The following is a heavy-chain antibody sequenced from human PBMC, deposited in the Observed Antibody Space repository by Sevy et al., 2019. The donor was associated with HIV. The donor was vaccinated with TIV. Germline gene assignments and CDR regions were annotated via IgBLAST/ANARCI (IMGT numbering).Heavy chain of an antibody. V-gene: IGHV3-7*03. CDR1: GFTFSDDW. CDR3: AKRRVQSGLSGGGANYGWDV. Sequence: GGSLRLSCAASGFTFSDDWMSWVRQAPGKGLEWVANIKQDGSQKYYVDSVKGRFTISRDNAKNSLYLQMNSLRAEDTAVYYCAKRRVQSGLSGGGANYGWDVCGQGTTVTVSS. D-gene: IGHD2-8*02. J-gene: IGHJ6*02. CDR2: IKQDGSQK.